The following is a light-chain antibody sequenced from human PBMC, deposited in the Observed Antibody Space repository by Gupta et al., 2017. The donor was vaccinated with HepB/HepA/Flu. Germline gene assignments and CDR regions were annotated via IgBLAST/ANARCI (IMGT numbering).Light chain of an antibody. Sequence: EIVLTQSPGTLSLSPGERATLSCRASQSVSSSYLAWYQQKPGQAPRLLIYGASSRATGIPDSFSGSGSGTDFTLTISRLEPEDFAVYYCQKDGSSPDTFGQGTKVEIK. V-gene: IGKV3-20*01. CDR1: QSVSSSY. CDR3: QKDGSSPDT. CDR2: GAS. J-gene: IGKJ1*01.